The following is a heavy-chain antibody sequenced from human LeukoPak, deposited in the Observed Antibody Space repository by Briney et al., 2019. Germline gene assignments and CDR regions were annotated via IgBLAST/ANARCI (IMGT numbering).Heavy chain of an antibody. D-gene: IGHD3-22*01. CDR3: ARESNSGYYRFDF. J-gene: IGHJ4*02. Sequence: TSETLSLTCAVYGWSFSGYYWSWLRQSPGKGLEWIGEITHSLSTQYNPYLKSRVIISVDTSKRRFFLKLNSVTAADTAVYYCARESNSGYYRFDFWGQGSPVTVSS. CDR2: ITHSLST. CDR1: GWSFSGYY. V-gene: IGHV4-34*01.